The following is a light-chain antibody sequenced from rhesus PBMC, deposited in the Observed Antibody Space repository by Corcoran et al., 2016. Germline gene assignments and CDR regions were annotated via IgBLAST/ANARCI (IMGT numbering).Light chain of an antibody. CDR2: KAT. Sequence: DIQMTQSPSSLSASIGDRVTITCRTSENVNTYLNWYHQKPGKAPKLLINKATTLQSGVPSMLSGSGFRKDYTFAISSLQSECFATYYCHHTSGTRTFGLGTKVEI. V-gene: IGKV1-74*01. CDR3: HHTSGTRT. CDR1: ENVNTY. J-gene: IGKJ1*01.